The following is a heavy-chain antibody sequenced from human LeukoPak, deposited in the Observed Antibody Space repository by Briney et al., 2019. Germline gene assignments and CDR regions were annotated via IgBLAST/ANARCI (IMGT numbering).Heavy chain of an antibody. V-gene: IGHV4-4*07. D-gene: IGHD3-9*01. Sequence: KSSETLSLTCTVSGGSISSYYWSWIRQPAGKGLEWIGRIYTSGSTNYNPSLKSRVTMSVDTSKNQFSLKPSSVTAADTAVYYCARVQRGGYFDWLFAFDIWGQGTMVTVSS. CDR1: GGSISSYY. J-gene: IGHJ3*02. CDR2: IYTSGST. CDR3: ARVQRGGYFDWLFAFDI.